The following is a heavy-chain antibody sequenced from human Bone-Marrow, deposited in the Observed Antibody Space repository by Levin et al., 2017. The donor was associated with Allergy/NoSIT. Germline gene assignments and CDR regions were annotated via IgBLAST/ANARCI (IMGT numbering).Heavy chain of an antibody. CDR3: VRGPGLYGSPDSFFTFND. D-gene: IGHD3-10*01. Sequence: GESLKISCATSGFPFSDYEMNWVRQAPGKGLEWVAYISAPGGTRYYADSVKGRFTISKDSAKAALYLQMTSLRAEDSALYYCVRGPGLYGSPDSFFTFNDWGQGTRVTVSS. CDR2: ISAPGGTR. V-gene: IGHV3-48*03. CDR1: GFPFSDYE. J-gene: IGHJ4*02.